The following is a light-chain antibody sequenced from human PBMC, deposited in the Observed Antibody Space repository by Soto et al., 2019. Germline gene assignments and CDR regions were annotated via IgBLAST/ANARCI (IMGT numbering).Light chain of an antibody. J-gene: IGLJ1*01. CDR2: EVT. Sequence: QSALTQPASVSGSPGQSIAISCTGTSIDVGGYNHVSWYQQHPGKAPKLMIYEVTNRPSGVSDRFSGSKSGNTASLTISGLQPEDGADYYCSSYRSTPPPYVFGTGTKLTVL. CDR1: SIDVGGYNH. V-gene: IGLV2-14*01. CDR3: SSYRSTPPPYV.